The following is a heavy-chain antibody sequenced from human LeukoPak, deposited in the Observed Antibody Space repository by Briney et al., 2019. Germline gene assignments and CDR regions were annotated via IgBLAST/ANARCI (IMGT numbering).Heavy chain of an antibody. CDR1: GFTFSSYW. V-gene: IGHV3-74*01. CDR2: INSDGSST. Sequence: GGSLRLSCAASGFTFSSYWMHWVRQAPGKGLVWVSRINSDGSSTSYADSVKGRFTISRDNAKNTLYLQMNGLRAEDTAVYYCASIAAHDAFDIWGQGTMVTVSS. J-gene: IGHJ3*02. D-gene: IGHD6-6*01. CDR3: ASIAAHDAFDI.